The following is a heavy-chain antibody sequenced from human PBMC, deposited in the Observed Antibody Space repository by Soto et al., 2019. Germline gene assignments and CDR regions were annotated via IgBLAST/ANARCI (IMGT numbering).Heavy chain of an antibody. CDR3: ATSSVAGADYYYYYYGMDV. Sequence: GASVKVSCKVSGYTLTELSMHWVRQAPGKGLEWMGGFDSEDGETIYAQKFQGRVTMTEDTSTDTAYMELSSLRSEDTAVYYCATSSVAGADYYYYYYGMDVWGQGTTVTVSS. J-gene: IGHJ6*02. V-gene: IGHV1-24*01. CDR1: GYTLTELS. D-gene: IGHD6-19*01. CDR2: FDSEDGET.